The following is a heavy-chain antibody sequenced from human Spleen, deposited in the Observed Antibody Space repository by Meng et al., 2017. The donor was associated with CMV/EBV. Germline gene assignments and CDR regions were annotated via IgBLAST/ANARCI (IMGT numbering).Heavy chain of an antibody. V-gene: IGHV4-59*01. Sequence: SETLSLTCTVSGGSISSNYWSWIRQPPGKGLEWIGYIYYSGSTNYNPSLKSRVTISVDTSKNQFSLKLSSVTAADTAVYYYARVARTYYYDSSGYSQRHFDYWGQGTLVTVSS. CDR2: IYYSGST. CDR3: ARVARTYYYDSSGYSQRHFDY. J-gene: IGHJ4*02. CDR1: GGSISSNY. D-gene: IGHD3-22*01.